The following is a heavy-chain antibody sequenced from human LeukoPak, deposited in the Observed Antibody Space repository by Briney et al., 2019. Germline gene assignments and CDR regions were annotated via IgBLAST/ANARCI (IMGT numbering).Heavy chain of an antibody. CDR3: ARAQDIVATPFDY. CDR1: GYTFTGYY. D-gene: IGHD5-12*01. J-gene: IGHJ4*02. Sequence: VASVKVSCKASGYTFTGYYMHWVRQAPGQGLEWMGWINPNSGGTNYAQKFQGRVTMTRDTSISTAYMELSGLRSDDTAVYYCARAQDIVATPFDYWGQGTLVTVSS. V-gene: IGHV1-2*02. CDR2: INPNSGGT.